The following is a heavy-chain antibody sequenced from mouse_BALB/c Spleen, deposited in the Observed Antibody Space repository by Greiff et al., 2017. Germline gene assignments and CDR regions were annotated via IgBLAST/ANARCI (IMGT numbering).Heavy chain of an antibody. V-gene: IGHV7-3*02. CDR3: ARDENYDGSSHAMDY. CDR1: GFTFTDYY. CDR2: IRNKANGYTT. D-gene: IGHD1-1*01. J-gene: IGHJ4*01. Sequence: EVKVVESGGGLVQPGGSLRLSCATSGFTFTDYYMSWVRQPPGKALEWLGFIRNKANGYTTEYSASVKGRFTISRDNSQSILYLQMNTLRAEDSATYYCARDENYDGSSHAMDYWGQGTSVTVSS.